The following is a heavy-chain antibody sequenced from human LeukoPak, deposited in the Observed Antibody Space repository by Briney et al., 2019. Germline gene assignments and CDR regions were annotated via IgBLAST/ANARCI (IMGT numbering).Heavy chain of an antibody. CDR3: ARAIYGGSAFDY. CDR2: IYSGGST. V-gene: IGHV3-53*01. J-gene: IGHJ4*02. D-gene: IGHD4-23*01. CDR1: GFTVSSNY. Sequence: GGSLRLSCAASGFTVSSNYMSWVRQAPGKGLEWVSVIYSGGSTYYADSVKGRFTISRDNSKNTLYLQMNSLRAEDTAVYYCARAIYGGSAFDYCGQGTLVTVSS.